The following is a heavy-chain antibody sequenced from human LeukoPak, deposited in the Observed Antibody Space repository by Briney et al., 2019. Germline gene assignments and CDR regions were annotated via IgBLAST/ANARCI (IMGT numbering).Heavy chain of an antibody. CDR3: ARVKTGPWYSSGWYTGGDCDY. CDR1: GYTFTNYI. J-gene: IGHJ4*02. Sequence: ASVKVSCKASGYTFTNYIISWVRQAPGQGLEWMGWISAYNGNTNYAQKLQGRVTMTTDTSTSTAYMELRSLRSDDTAVYYCARVKTGPWYSSGWYTGGDCDYWGQGTLVTVSS. V-gene: IGHV1-18*01. D-gene: IGHD6-19*01. CDR2: ISAYNGNT.